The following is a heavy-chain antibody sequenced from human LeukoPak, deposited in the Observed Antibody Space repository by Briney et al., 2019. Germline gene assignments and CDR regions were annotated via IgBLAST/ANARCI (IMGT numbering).Heavy chain of an antibody. CDR3: ARAGNYYFDL. J-gene: IGHJ2*01. CDR1: GFTFSSSW. D-gene: IGHD1-7*01. Sequence: GGSLRLSCAASGFTFSSSWMHWVRQGPGKGQVWVARMNADGRTINYADSVKGRFTISRDNAKNTLYLQMNSLRTEDAAVYYCARAGNYYFDLWGRGTQVTVSS. CDR2: MNADGRTI. V-gene: IGHV3-74*01.